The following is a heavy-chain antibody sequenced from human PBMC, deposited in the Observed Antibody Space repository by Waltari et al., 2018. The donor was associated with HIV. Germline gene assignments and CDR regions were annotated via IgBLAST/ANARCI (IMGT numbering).Heavy chain of an antibody. CDR2: IDPSGGST. Sequence: QLVQSGAEVKKPGASVKVSCKASGSTFPRYKIYWVRQAPGQGLEWMGVIDPSGGSTNYAQNFQGRVTITRDTSTSTVYMEMSSLRYEDTAIYYCARAFCGGDCPPGNYWGQGTLVTVSS. D-gene: IGHD2-21*02. J-gene: IGHJ4*02. CDR3: ARAFCGGDCPPGNY. CDR1: GSTFPRYK. V-gene: IGHV1-46*01.